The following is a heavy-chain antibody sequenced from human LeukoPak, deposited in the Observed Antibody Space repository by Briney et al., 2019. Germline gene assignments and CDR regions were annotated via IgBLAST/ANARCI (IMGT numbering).Heavy chain of an antibody. CDR3: AREKSGSNAAFDY. CDR1: GFTFSIFS. D-gene: IGHD1-26*01. V-gene: IGHV3-48*04. J-gene: IGHJ4*02. CDR2: ISNSGRII. Sequence: GGSLRLSCAASGFTFSIFSMNWVRQAPGKGLEWVSYISNSGRIIKYADSVKGRFTISRDYAKNSLYLQMNSLRAEDTAVYYCAREKSGSNAAFDYWGQGTLVTVSS.